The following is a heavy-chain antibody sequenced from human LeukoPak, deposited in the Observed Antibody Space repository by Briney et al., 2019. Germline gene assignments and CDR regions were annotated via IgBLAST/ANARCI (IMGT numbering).Heavy chain of an antibody. J-gene: IGHJ4*02. V-gene: IGHV3-11*01. CDR2: ISIGGSTI. CDR3: AREGPIAVAGTFDF. D-gene: IGHD6-19*01. CDR1: GFKFSDYY. Sequence: GGSLRLSCAASGFKFSDYYTSWIRQAPGKGLEWLAYISIGGSTIYYADSMKGRFTISRDNAKNSLFLQMNSLRVDDTAVYFCAREGPIAVAGTFDFWGKGTLVTVSS.